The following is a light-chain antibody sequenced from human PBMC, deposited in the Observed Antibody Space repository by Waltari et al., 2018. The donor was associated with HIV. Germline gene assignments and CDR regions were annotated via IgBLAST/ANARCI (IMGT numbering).Light chain of an antibody. J-gene: IGKJ1*01. CDR1: QSFSSN. Sequence: EIVMTQSPATLSVSPGARASLSCRASQSFSSNLAWYQQKPGQAPRLLIYGASTRATGIPARFSGSGSGTEFTLTISSLQSEDFAVYYCQQYNKWPPTFGQGTKVEIK. CDR3: QQYNKWPPT. CDR2: GAS. V-gene: IGKV3-15*01.